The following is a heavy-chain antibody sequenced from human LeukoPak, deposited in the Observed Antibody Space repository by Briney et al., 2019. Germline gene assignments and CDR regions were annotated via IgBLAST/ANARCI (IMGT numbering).Heavy chain of an antibody. CDR1: GYTFTSYG. J-gene: IGHJ3*02. V-gene: IGHV1-18*01. Sequence: ASVKVSCKASGYTFTSYGISWVRQAPGRGLEWMGWISAYNGNTNYAQKLQGRVTMTTDTSTSTAYMELRSLRSDDTAVYYCARVSCSSTSCKGFFQAFDIWGQGTMVTVSS. CDR3: ARVSCSSTSCKGFFQAFDI. D-gene: IGHD2-2*01. CDR2: ISAYNGNT.